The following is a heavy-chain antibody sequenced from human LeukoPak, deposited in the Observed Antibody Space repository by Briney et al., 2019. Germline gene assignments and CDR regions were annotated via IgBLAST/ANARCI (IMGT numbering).Heavy chain of an antibody. CDR2: IYYSGST. CDR1: GGSISSYY. CDR3: ARDKRVVGVTDY. V-gene: IGHV4-59*12. Sequence: SETPSLTCTVSGGSISSYYWSWIRQPPGKGLEWIGYIYYSGSTNYNSSFKSRVTISIDTSKNQFSLKLSSVTAADTAVYYCARDKRVVGVTDYWGQGTLVTVSS. D-gene: IGHD1-26*01. J-gene: IGHJ4*02.